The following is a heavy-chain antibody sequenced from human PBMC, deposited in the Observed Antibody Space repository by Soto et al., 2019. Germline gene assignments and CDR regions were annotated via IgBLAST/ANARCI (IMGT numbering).Heavy chain of an antibody. CDR1: DYTFTSYG. V-gene: IGHV1-18*01. J-gene: IGHJ4*02. CDR3: ARSRSSWNLREFDY. D-gene: IGHD6-13*01. CDR2: ISVYNGNT. Sequence: ASVKVSCKASDYTFTSYGIIWVRQAPGQGLEWIGWISVYNGNTNYAQKFRGRVTMTTDISTTTAYMEMRSLRSDDTAVYYCARSRSSWNLREFDYWGQGTLVTVYS.